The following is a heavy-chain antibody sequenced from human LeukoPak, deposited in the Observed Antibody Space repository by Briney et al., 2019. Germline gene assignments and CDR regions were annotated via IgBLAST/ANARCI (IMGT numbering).Heavy chain of an antibody. J-gene: IGHJ5*02. CDR1: GFTFSSYG. CDR3: ARAPNDYVSWFDP. Sequence: PGRSLRLSCAASGFTFSSYGMHWVRQAPGKGLEWVAVIWYDGSNKYYADSVKGRFTISRDNSKTTLYLQMNSLRAEDTAVYYCARAPNDYVSWFDPWGQGTLVTVSS. D-gene: IGHD3-16*01. V-gene: IGHV3-33*01. CDR2: IWYDGSNK.